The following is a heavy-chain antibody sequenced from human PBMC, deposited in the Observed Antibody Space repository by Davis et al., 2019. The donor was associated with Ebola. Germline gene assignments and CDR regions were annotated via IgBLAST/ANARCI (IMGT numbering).Heavy chain of an antibody. CDR1: GYTFTSYD. Sequence: SVKVSCKASGYTFTSYDINWVRQAPGQGLEWMGGIIPIFGAVSYAQKFQGRVTITADASTSTDYMELSSLRSEDTAVYYCTRDYYDSSGYPSRYFDLWGRGTLVTVSS. J-gene: IGHJ2*01. V-gene: IGHV1-69*13. CDR3: TRDYYDSSGYPSRYFDL. CDR2: IIPIFGAV. D-gene: IGHD3-22*01.